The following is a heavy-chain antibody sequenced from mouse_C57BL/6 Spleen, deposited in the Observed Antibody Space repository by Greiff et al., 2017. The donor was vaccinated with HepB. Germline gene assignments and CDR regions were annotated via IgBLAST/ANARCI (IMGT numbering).Heavy chain of an antibody. CDR3: ARSGGNYYGSSWYFDV. CDR1: GYTFTSYW. CDR2: INPSNGGT. V-gene: IGHV1-53*01. D-gene: IGHD1-1*01. Sequence: QVQLKQPGTELVKPGASVKLSCKASGYTFTSYWMHWVKQRPGQGLEWIGNINPSNGGTNYNEKFKSKATLTVDKSSSTAYMQLSSLTSEDSAVYYCARSGGNYYGSSWYFDVWGTGTTVTVSS. J-gene: IGHJ1*03.